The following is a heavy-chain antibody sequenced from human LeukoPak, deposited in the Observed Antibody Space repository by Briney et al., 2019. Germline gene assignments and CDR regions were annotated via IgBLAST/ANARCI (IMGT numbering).Heavy chain of an antibody. Sequence: SETLSLTCTVSGGSISSYYWSWIRQPAGKGLEWIGRIYTSGSTNYNPSLKSRVTMSVDTSKNQFSLKLSSVTAADTAVYYCARANDYDFWSGPPGGYYYMDVWGKGTTVTVSS. D-gene: IGHD3-3*01. CDR2: IYTSGST. V-gene: IGHV4-4*07. CDR1: GGSISSYY. CDR3: ARANDYDFWSGPPGGYYYMDV. J-gene: IGHJ6*03.